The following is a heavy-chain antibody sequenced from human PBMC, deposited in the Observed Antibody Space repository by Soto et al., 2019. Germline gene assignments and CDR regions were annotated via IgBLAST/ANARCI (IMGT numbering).Heavy chain of an antibody. CDR3: ARGLGRDSSSRDDAFDI. V-gene: IGHV1-2*04. Sequence: ASVKVSCKASGYTFTGYYMHWVRQAPGQGLEWMGWINPNSGGTNYAQKFQGWVTMTRDTSISTAYMELSRLRSDDTAVYYCARGLGRDSSSRDDAFDIWRKGTMVTVSS. J-gene: IGHJ3*02. D-gene: IGHD6-13*01. CDR1: GYTFTGYY. CDR2: INPNSGGT.